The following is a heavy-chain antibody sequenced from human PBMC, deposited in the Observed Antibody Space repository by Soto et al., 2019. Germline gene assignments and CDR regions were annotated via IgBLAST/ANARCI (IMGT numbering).Heavy chain of an antibody. V-gene: IGHV4-39*01. D-gene: IGHD3-22*01. CDR3: AGLYRDESSGYHPTY. J-gene: IGHJ4*02. CDR1: GGSLIRRTSY. Sequence: SETLSLPCTVSGGSLIRRTSYWVLIRQHPGKGLEWVGSIYYLGNTYYNPSLGSRVTICVDTSKNQFSLNLRSVTAADTAVFYCAGLYRDESSGYHPTYWDQGSLDTVSS. CDR2: IYYLGNT.